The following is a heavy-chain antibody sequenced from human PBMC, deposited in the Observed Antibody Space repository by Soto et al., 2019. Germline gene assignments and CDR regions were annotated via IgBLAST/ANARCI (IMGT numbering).Heavy chain of an antibody. D-gene: IGHD2-15*01. J-gene: IGHJ3*02. V-gene: IGHV1-58*01. Sequence: SVKVSFEASGFTFTSSAVQWVRQSRGQRLEWIGWIVVGSGNTNYAQKFQERVTTTRDMSTSTAYMELSSLRSEDTAVYYCAARGYCSGGSCYFGLAFDIWGQGTMVTVSS. CDR3: AARGYCSGGSCYFGLAFDI. CDR2: IVVGSGNT. CDR1: GFTFTSSA.